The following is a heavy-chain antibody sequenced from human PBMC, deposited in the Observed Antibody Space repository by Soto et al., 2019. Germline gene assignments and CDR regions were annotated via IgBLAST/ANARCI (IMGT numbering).Heavy chain of an antibody. CDR2: ISSYGGST. CDR3: ARDPDSSGYYCFDY. D-gene: IGHD3-22*01. Sequence: EVQLVESGGGLVQPGGSLRLSCAASGFTFSSYAMHWVRQAPGKGLEYVSAISSYGGSTYYANSVKGRFTISRDNSKNTLYLQMGSLRAEDMAVYYCARDPDSSGYYCFDYWGQGTLVTVSS. CDR1: GFTFSSYA. J-gene: IGHJ4*02. V-gene: IGHV3-64*01.